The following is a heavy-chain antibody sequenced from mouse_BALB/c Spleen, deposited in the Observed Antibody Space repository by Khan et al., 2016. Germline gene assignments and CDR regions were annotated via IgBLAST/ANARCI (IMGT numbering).Heavy chain of an antibody. CDR1: GYTFTSYT. CDR3: ARNGWLRHYLDC. Sequence: QVQLKQSGAELARPGASVKMSCKASGYTFTSYTMFWVKQRPGQGLEWIGYIAPRSDYTDYNQKFKDKATLTADKSSTTAYMQLNSLTSEDSAVYYCARNGWLRHYLDCWRQGPTLTISS. J-gene: IGHJ2*01. D-gene: IGHD2-2*01. V-gene: IGHV1-4*01. CDR2: IAPRSDYT.